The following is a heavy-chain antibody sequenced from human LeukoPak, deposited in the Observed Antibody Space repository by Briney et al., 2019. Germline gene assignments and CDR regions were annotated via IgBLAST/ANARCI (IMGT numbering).Heavy chain of an antibody. V-gene: IGHV3-38-3*01. D-gene: IGHD3-3*01. Sequence: PGGSLRLSCAASGFTVSSNEMSWVRQAPGKGLEWVSSISGGSTYYADSVKGRFTISRDNSKNTLYLQMNSLRAEDTAVYYCAKEILDSDRVYYYYYYMDVWGKGTTVTVSS. CDR2: ISGGST. CDR1: GFTVSSNE. CDR3: AKEILDSDRVYYYYYYMDV. J-gene: IGHJ6*03.